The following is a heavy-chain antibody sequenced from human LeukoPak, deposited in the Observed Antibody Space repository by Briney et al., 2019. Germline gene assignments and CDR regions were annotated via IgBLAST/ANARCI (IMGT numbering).Heavy chain of an antibody. CDR3: AKGELGLWFDY. Sequence: GGSLRLSCAASGFTFSNYAMHWVRQAPGKGLEWVAVISYDGSNKYYADSVKGRFTISRDNSKNTLYLQMNSLRAEDTAVYYCAKGELGLWFDYWGQGTLVTVSS. CDR2: ISYDGSNK. J-gene: IGHJ4*02. D-gene: IGHD5-18*01. CDR1: GFTFSNYA. V-gene: IGHV3-30-3*01.